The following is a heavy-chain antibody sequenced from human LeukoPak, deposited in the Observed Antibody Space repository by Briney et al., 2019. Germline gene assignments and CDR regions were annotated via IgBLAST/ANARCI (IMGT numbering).Heavy chain of an antibody. CDR3: ASTSCSSTSCSRYYYYGMDV. V-gene: IGHV1-8*01. CDR1: GYTFTSYD. Sequence: ASVKVSCKASGYTFTSYDINWVRQATGQGLEWVGWMNPNSGNTGYAQKFQGRVTMTRNTSISTAYMELSSLRSEDTAVYYCASTSCSSTSCSRYYYYGMDVWGQGTTVTVSS. CDR2: MNPNSGNT. D-gene: IGHD2-2*01. J-gene: IGHJ6*02.